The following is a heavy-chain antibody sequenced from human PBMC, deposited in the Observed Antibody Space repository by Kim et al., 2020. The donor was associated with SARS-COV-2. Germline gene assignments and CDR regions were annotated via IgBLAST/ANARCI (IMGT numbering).Heavy chain of an antibody. J-gene: IGHJ4*02. CDR3: ARHSRIVVVPAAILA. Sequence: SETLSLTCTVSGGSISSSSYYWGWIRQPPGKGLEWIGSIYYSGSTHYNPSLKRRVTISVDTSKNQFSLKLSSVTAADTAVYYCARHSRIVVVPAAILAWGQGTLVTVSS. D-gene: IGHD2-2*01. V-gene: IGHV4-39*01. CDR1: GGSISSSSYY. CDR2: IYYSGST.